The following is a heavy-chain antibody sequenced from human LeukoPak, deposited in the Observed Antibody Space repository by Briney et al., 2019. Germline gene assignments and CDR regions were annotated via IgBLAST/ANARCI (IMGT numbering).Heavy chain of an antibody. Sequence: PGGSLRLSCAASGFTFSSYGMHWVRQAPGKGLEWVAVISYDGSNKYYADSVKGRFTISRDNSKNTLYLQMNSLRAEDTALYYCAKDLQDYGDYYYGMDVWGQGTTVTVSS. CDR3: AKDLQDYGDYYYGMDV. J-gene: IGHJ6*02. CDR2: ISYDGSNK. CDR1: GFTFSSYG. D-gene: IGHD4-17*01. V-gene: IGHV3-30*18.